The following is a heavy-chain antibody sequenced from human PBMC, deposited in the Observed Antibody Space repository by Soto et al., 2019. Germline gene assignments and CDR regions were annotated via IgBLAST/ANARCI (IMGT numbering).Heavy chain of an antibody. V-gene: IGHV4-30-4*01. CDR1: GCSISRGDYY. Sequence: TSETRCLTCTVSGCSISRGDYYWIWIRQPPGKGLERIGYISYSGSPYSNTSLKSRVTISVDTSKNQFSLKLTSVTAADTAVYYCARGRGYQLPYNWFDPWGQGTLVTVSS. D-gene: IGHD2-2*01. CDR2: ISYSGSP. J-gene: IGHJ5*02. CDR3: ARGRGYQLPYNWFDP.